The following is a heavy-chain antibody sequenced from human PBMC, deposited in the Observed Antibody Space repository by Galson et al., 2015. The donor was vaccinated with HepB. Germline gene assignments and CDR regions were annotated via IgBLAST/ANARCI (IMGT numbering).Heavy chain of an antibody. V-gene: IGHV3-33*01. D-gene: IGHD6-6*01. CDR1: GFTFSSYG. Sequence: SLRLSCAASGFTFSSYGMHWVRQAPGKGLEWVAVIWYDGSNKYYADSVKGRFTISRDNSKNTLYLQMNSLRAEDTAVYYCARDPSSIAARLPSGYYYYGMDVWGQGTTVTVSS. J-gene: IGHJ6*02. CDR3: ARDPSSIAARLPSGYYYYGMDV. CDR2: IWYDGSNK.